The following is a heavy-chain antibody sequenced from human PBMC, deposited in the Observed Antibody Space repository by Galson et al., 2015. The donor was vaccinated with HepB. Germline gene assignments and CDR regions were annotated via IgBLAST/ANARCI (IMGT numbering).Heavy chain of an antibody. J-gene: IGHJ1*01. V-gene: IGHV3-15*07. CDR2: IKSKTDGGTT. CDR1: GFTFSNAW. D-gene: IGHD3-10*01. CDR3: TTDGYYYGSGSYYTEYFQH. Sequence: SLRLSCAASGFTFSNAWMNWVRQAPGKGLEWVGRIKSKTDGGTTDYAAPVKGRFTISRDDSKNTLYLQMNSLKTEDTAVYYCTTDGYYYGSGSYYTEYFQHWGQGTLVTVSS.